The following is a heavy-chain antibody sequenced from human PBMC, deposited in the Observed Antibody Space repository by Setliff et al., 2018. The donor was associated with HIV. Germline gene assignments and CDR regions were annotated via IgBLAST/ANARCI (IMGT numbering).Heavy chain of an antibody. CDR2: INPNSGGT. CDR1: GYTFTGYY. Sequence: ASVKVSCKASGYTFTGYYMHWVRQAPGQGLEWMGWINPNSGGTNYAQKFQGRVTMTRDTSISTAYMELSRLRSDDTAVYYCARSPGSFLAQDATEAGDAWGQGSLVTVSS. CDR3: ARSPGSFLAQDATEAGDA. J-gene: IGHJ5*02. V-gene: IGHV1-2*02. D-gene: IGHD6-13*01.